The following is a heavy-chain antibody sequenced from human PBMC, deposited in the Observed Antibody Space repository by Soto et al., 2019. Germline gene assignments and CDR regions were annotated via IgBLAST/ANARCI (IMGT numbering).Heavy chain of an antibody. CDR1: GYTFTSYD. CDR3: ARERGSGSYYTPGFDP. Sequence: QVQLVQSGAEVKKPGASVKVSCKASGYTFTSYDINWVRQATGQGLEWMGWMNPNSGNTGYAQKLQGRVTMTRNNSISTAYMELTSLRSEDTAVYYCARERGSGSYYTPGFDPWGQGTLVTVSS. V-gene: IGHV1-8*01. D-gene: IGHD3-10*01. CDR2: MNPNSGNT. J-gene: IGHJ5*02.